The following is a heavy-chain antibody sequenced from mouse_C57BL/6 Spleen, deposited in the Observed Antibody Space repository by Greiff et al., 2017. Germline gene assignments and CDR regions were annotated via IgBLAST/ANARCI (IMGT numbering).Heavy chain of an antibody. CDR3: ARFCYDGAMDY. D-gene: IGHD2-12*01. CDR2: IYPSDSET. J-gene: IGHJ4*01. CDR1: GYTFTSYW. Sequence: QVQLQQPGAELVRPGSSVKLSCKASGYTFTSYWMDWVKQRPGQGLEWIGNIYPSDSETHYNQKFKDKATLTVDKSSSTAYMQLSSLTSEDSAVYYCARFCYDGAMDYWGQGTSVTVSS. V-gene: IGHV1-61*01.